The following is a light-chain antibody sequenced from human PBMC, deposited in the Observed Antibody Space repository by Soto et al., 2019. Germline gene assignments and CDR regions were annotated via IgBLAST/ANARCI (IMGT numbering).Light chain of an antibody. J-gene: IGLJ3*02. V-gene: IGLV1-44*01. CDR1: SSNIGSNS. Sequence: HSVLTQPPSASGTPGQRVTISCSGSSSNIGSNSVNWYRQLPGTAPKLLIYRNNQRPSGVPDRFSGSKSGTSASLAISGLQSEDEADYYCAAWDDSLDGGVFGGGTKLTVL. CDR2: RNN. CDR3: AAWDDSLDGGV.